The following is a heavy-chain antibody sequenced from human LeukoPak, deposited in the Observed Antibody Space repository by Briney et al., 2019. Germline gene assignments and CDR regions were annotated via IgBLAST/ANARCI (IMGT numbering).Heavy chain of an antibody. CDR2: ISGSGGST. D-gene: IGHD6-19*01. V-gene: IGHV3-23*01. J-gene: IGHJ4*02. CDR1: GLTFISYA. Sequence: GGSLRLSCAASGLTFISYAMSWVRQAPGKGLEWVSTISGSGGSTSYADSVKGRFTISRDNSKNTLYLQVNSLRAEDTAVYYCAMAVIGSGWTLDYWGQGTLVTVSS. CDR3: AMAVIGSGWTLDY.